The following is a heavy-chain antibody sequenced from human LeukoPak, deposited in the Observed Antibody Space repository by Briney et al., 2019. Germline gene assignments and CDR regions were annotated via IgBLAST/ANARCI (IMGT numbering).Heavy chain of an antibody. J-gene: IGHJ4*02. D-gene: IGHD4-17*01. V-gene: IGHV3-23*01. Sequence: GGPRRLSCAASGLTFIPYPMSWVRQTPGRGLEWVSVISGTGGSSYYADSVKGRFTISRDNSKNTLYLRMNSLRADDTAVYYCAREGLRTPFDYWGQGTLVSVSS. CDR3: AREGLRTPFDY. CDR2: ISGTGGSS. CDR1: GLTFIPYP.